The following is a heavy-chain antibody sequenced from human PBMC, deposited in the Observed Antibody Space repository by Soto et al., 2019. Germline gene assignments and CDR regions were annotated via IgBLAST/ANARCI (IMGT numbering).Heavy chain of an antibody. J-gene: IGHJ3*02. D-gene: IGHD3-16*02. CDR1: GYTFTSYG. Sequence: QVPLVQSGAEVKKPGASVKVSCKASGYTFTSYGISWVRQAPGQGLEWMGWISAYNGNTNYAQKLQGRVTMTTDSSTSTAYMVLRSLRSDDTAVYYCARGTYDYVWGSYRYSDAFDIWGQGTMVTVSS. CDR3: ARGTYDYVWGSYRYSDAFDI. CDR2: ISAYNGNT. V-gene: IGHV1-18*01.